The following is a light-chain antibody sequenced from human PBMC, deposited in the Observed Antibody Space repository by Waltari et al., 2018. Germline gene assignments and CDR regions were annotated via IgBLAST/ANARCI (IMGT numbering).Light chain of an antibody. V-gene: IGKV3-11*01. CDR1: QTIGTY. CDR3: QQRYNWPPLT. CDR2: DAS. J-gene: IGKJ4*01. Sequence: VVLTQSPVTLSLSPGQTATLSCRDSQTIGTYLAWSQHKLGQSPRPLIYDASTRATGIPARFSGSGSGTDFTLTISGLEAEDSAFYYCQQRYNWPPLTFGGGTKVQTK.